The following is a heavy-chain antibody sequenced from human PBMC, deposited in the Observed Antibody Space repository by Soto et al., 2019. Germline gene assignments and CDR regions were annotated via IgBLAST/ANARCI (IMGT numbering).Heavy chain of an antibody. D-gene: IGHD2-15*01. CDR3: ARGLHRHPVDY. Sequence: QVQLVESGGGVVQPGRSPRLSCAASGFTFSSYAMHWVRQAPGKGLEWVAVISYDGSNKYYADSVKGRFTISRDNSKNTLYLQMNSLRAEDTAVYYCARGLHRHPVDYWGQGTLVTVSS. CDR2: ISYDGSNK. CDR1: GFTFSSYA. V-gene: IGHV3-30-3*01. J-gene: IGHJ4*02.